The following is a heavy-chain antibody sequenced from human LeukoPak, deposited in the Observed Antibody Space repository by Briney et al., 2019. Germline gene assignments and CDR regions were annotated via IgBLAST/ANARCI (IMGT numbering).Heavy chain of an antibody. J-gene: IGHJ4*02. CDR1: GYSFTSYW. D-gene: IGHD2-15*01. V-gene: IGHV5-51*01. CDR2: IYPGDSDT. CDR3: ARGYCSGGSCYGFDY. Sequence: GESLKISCKGTGYSFTSYWIGWVRQMPGKGLEWMGIIYPGDSDTRYSPSFQGQVTISADKSISTAYLQWSSLKASDTAMYYCARGYCSGGSCYGFDYWGQGTLVTVSS.